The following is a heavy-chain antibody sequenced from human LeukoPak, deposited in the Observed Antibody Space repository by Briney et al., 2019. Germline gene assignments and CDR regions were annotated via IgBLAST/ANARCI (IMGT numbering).Heavy chain of an antibody. D-gene: IGHD2-2*01. CDR2: INPSGGST. CDR3: AKDRGGVVPAAHY. J-gene: IGHJ4*02. V-gene: IGHV1-46*01. Sequence: ASVTVSFTASGYTFTSYYMHWVRQAPGQGLEWMGIINPSGGSTSYAQKFQGRVTMTRDTSTSTVYMELSSLRSEDTAVYYCAKDRGGVVPAAHYWGQGTLVTVSS. CDR1: GYTFTSYY.